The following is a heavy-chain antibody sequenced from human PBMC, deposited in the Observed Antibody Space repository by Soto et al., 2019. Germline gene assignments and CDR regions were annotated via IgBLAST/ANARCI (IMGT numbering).Heavy chain of an antibody. V-gene: IGHV1-69*02. CDR2: IIPILGIA. J-gene: IGHJ6*02. CDR3: ACQREWSPDV. D-gene: IGHD3-3*01. Sequence: SVKVPCKAFGGTFSSYTINWVRQAPGQGLEWMGRIIPILGIANYAQKPPRKVTITADKSTTKTYMELSSLCSEDAAMDVYACQREWSPDVWGQGTTVTVSS. CDR1: GGTFSSYT.